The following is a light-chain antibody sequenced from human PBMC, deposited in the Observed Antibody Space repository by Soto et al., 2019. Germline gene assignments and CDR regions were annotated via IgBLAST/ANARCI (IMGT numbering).Light chain of an antibody. CDR1: QSVSSN. CDR3: QQYNNWLS. Sequence: SPCDRATLSCRASQSVSSNLAWYQQKPGQAPRLLISYASSRATGIPARFSGSGSGTDFTLTISSLQSEDYAVYYCQQYNNWLSFGQGTRLEIK. CDR2: YAS. J-gene: IGKJ5*01. V-gene: IGKV3-15*01.